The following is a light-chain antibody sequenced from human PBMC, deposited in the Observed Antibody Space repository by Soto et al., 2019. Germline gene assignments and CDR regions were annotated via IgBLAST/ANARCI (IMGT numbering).Light chain of an antibody. CDR3: SSYTSRTVV. Sequence: QSALTQPASVSGSPGQSITISCTGASSYVGGYNYVSWYQHHPGKAPKLMIYVVSNRPSGVSNRFSGSKSGNTASLTISGLQAEDEANYYCSSYTSRTVVFGGGTKVTVL. J-gene: IGLJ2*01. CDR1: SSYVGGYNY. V-gene: IGLV2-14*01. CDR2: VVS.